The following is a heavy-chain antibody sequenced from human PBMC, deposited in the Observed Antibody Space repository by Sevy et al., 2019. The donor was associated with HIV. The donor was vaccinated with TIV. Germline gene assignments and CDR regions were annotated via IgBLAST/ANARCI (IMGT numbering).Heavy chain of an antibody. J-gene: IGHJ3*02. CDR3: AKDLMGLTTYAFDI. Sequence: GGSLRLSCAASGFTFSSYGMHWVRQAPGKGLEWVAVISYDGSNKYYAYSVKGRFTISRDNSKNTLYLQMNSLRAEDTAVYYCAKDLMGLTTYAFDIWGQGTMVTVSS. CDR1: GFTFSSYG. D-gene: IGHD4-17*01. V-gene: IGHV3-30*18. CDR2: ISYDGSNK.